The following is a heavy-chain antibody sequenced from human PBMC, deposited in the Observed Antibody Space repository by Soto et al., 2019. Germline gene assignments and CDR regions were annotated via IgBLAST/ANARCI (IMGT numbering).Heavy chain of an antibody. D-gene: IGHD2-21*01. V-gene: IGHV3-53*01. J-gene: IGHJ4*02. Sequence: PGGSLRLSCAASGFTVSSQYMSWVRQAPGKGQEWVSVIYRGGGTNYADSVKGRFTISRDNSKNTLYLQMNSLRAEDTAVYFCVGQDWDYWGQGTLVTVSS. CDR3: VGQDWDY. CDR1: GFTVSSQY. CDR2: IYRGGGT.